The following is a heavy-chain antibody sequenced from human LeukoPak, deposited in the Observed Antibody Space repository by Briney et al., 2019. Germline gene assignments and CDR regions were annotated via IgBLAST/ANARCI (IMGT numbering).Heavy chain of an antibody. CDR1: GFTFRGFW. J-gene: IGHJ3*01. D-gene: IGHD6-6*01. V-gene: IGHV3-7*03. CDR3: ARSSYSSSSSV. CDR2: INSDGSEG. Sequence: GGSLRLSCAVSGFTFRGFWMSWSRQAPGKGLEWVASINSDGSEGYYADVVKGRFTISRDNAKNSLYLQINSLRAEDTAVYYCARSSYSSSSSVWGQGTMVTVSS.